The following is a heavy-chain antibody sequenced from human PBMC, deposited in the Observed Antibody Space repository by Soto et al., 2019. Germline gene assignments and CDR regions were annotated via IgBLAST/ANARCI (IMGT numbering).Heavy chain of an antibody. CDR2: INHSGST. D-gene: IGHD3-10*01. V-gene: IGHV4-34*01. Sequence: PSETLSLTCAVYGGSFSGYYWSWIRQPPGKGLEWIGEINHSGSTNYNPSLKSRVTISVDTSKNQFSLKLSSVTAADTAVYYCARRRTYYYGSGSYYSTSYYYYYMDVWGQGTTVTVSS. CDR1: GGSFSGYY. CDR3: ARRRTYYYGSGSYYSTSYYYYYMDV. J-gene: IGHJ6*03.